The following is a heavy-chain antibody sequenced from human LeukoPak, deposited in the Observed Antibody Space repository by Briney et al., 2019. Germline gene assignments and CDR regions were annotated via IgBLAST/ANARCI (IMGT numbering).Heavy chain of an antibody. D-gene: IGHD3-22*01. CDR1: GCSISSYY. V-gene: IGHV4-59*08. J-gene: IGHJ3*02. CDR3: ARLLDDSSGYDAFDI. CDR2: IYYSGST. Sequence: SETLSLTCTVSGCSISSYYWSWIRQPPGKGLEWIGYIYYSGSTNYNPSLKSRATISVDTSKKQFSLKLSSVTAAETAVYYCARLLDDSSGYDAFDIWGQGTMVTVSS.